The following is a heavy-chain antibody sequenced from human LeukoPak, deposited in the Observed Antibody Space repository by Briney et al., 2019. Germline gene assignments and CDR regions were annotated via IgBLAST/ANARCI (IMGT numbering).Heavy chain of an antibody. CDR1: GGTFSSYA. CDR2: IIPIFGTA. CDR3: ALVVVPAATGSGAFDI. Sequence: SVKVSCKASGGTFSSYAISWVRQAPGQGLEWTGGIIPIFGTANYAQKFQGRVTITTDESTSTAYMELSSLRSEDTAVYYCALVVVPAATGSGAFDIWGQGTMVTVSS. D-gene: IGHD2-2*01. J-gene: IGHJ3*02. V-gene: IGHV1-69*05.